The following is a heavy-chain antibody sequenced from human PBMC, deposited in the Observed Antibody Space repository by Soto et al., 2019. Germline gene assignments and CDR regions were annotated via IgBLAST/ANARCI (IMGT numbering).Heavy chain of an antibody. CDR3: ARLGGSYTIDS. D-gene: IGHD1-26*01. CDR1: GGSIDRTTYY. CDR2: IYYSGRV. J-gene: IGHJ4*02. V-gene: IGHV4-39*01. Sequence: SETLSLTCTVSGGSIDRTTYYWGWIRQPPGKGLEWIGNIYYSGRVYYNPSLKSRVTISVDTSKNQFSLRLASLTAADTAVYYCARLGGSYTIDSWGQGTLVTVSS.